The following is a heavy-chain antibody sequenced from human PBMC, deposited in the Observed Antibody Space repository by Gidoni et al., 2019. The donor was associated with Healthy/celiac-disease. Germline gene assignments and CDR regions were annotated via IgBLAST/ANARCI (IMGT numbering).Heavy chain of an antibody. D-gene: IGHD4-17*01. Sequence: QVQLQESGPGLGKPSGTLSLTCAVSGGSISSSNWWSWVRQPPGKGLEWIGEIYHSGSTKYNPSLKSRVTISVDKSNTQFSLKLSSVTAADTAVYYCHDYGDYGGFFYDYWGQGTLVTVSS. CDR1: GGSISSSNW. CDR2: IYHSGST. V-gene: IGHV4-4*02. CDR3: HDYGDYGGFFYDY. J-gene: IGHJ4*02.